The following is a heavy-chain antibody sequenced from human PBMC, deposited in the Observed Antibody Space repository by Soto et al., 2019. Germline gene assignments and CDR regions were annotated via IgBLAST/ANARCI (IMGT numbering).Heavy chain of an antibody. CDR3: AKNGIYCSSTSCYWSYYYYYGMDV. J-gene: IGHJ6*02. CDR1: GFTFSSYG. CDR2: ISYDGSNK. D-gene: IGHD2-2*01. V-gene: IGHV3-30*18. Sequence: SGGSLRLSCAASGFTFSSYGMHWVRQAPGKGLEWVAVISYDGSNKYYADSVKGRFTISRDNSKNTLYLQMNSLRAEDTAVYYCAKNGIYCSSTSCYWSYYYYYGMDVWGQGTTVTVSS.